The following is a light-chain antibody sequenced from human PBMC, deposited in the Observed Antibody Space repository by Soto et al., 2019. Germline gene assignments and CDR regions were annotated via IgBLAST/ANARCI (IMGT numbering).Light chain of an antibody. CDR2: EVV. J-gene: IGLJ1*01. V-gene: IGLV2-8*01. CDR1: KNDIGVYDF. CDR3: KSYAGSNTYV. Sequence: QAVVTQPPSASGSPGQSVTISCTGTKNDIGVYDFVSWYQHHPGKAPRLIIYEVVQRPSGVPDRFSGSKSGNTASLPVSGLQAADEADYFCKSYAGSNTYVFGSGTKLTVL.